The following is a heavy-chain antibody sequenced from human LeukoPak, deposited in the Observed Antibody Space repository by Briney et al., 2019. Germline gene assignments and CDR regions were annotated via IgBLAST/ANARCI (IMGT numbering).Heavy chain of an antibody. CDR1: GGTFSSYA. CDR2: IIPIFGTA. V-gene: IGHV1-69*06. CDR3: ASKFGGYSGYDSLYYYYYYMDV. Sequence: ASVKVSCKASGGTFSSYAISWVRQAPGQGLEWMGGIIPIFGTANYAQKFQGRVTITADKSTSTAYMELSSLRSEDTAVYYCASKFGGYSGYDSLYYYYYYMDVWGKGTTVTVSS. J-gene: IGHJ6*03. D-gene: IGHD5-12*01.